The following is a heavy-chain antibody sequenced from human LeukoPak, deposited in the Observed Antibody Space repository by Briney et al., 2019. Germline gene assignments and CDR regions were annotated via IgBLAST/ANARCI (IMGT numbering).Heavy chain of an antibody. V-gene: IGHV4-61*02. D-gene: IGHD6-6*01. CDR2: IYTSGST. Sequence: SETLSLTCTVSGGSISSGSYYWSWTRQPTGKGREWIARIYTSGSTNYNPSLKSRVTISLDTSKNQFSLKLSSVTAADTAVYYCARASIAARHYFDYWGQGTLVTVSS. CDR3: ARASIAARHYFDY. CDR1: GGSISSGSYY. J-gene: IGHJ4*02.